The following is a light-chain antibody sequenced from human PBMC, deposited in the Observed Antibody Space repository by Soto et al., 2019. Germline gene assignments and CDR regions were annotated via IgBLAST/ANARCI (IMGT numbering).Light chain of an antibody. CDR2: STS. CDR3: LLYYGGAWV. V-gene: IGLV7-43*01. J-gene: IGLJ3*02. Sequence: QAVVTQEPSLTVSPGGTVTLTCASSTGAVTSGYYPNWFQQKPGQAPRALSYSTSNKHSWTPARFSGSLLGGKAALTLSGVQPEDEAEYYCLLYYGGAWVFGGGTKVTVL. CDR1: TGAVTSGYY.